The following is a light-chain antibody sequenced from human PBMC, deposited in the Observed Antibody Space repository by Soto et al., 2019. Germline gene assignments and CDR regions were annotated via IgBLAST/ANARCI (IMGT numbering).Light chain of an antibody. CDR1: QSVSSSY. CDR2: DAS. V-gene: IGKV3D-20*02. Sequence: EIVLTQSPGTVSLSPVERATLSCRASQSVSSSYLAWYQQKPGQAPRLLIYDASNRATGIPPRFRGSGSGTDFTLAIRGLEPEDFAVYYCQQRYNWPWTFGQGTKVDI. J-gene: IGKJ1*01. CDR3: QQRYNWPWT.